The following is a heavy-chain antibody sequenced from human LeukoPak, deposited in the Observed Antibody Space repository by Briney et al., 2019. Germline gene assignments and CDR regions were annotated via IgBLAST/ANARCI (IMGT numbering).Heavy chain of an antibody. CDR1: GGSFSGYY. CDR2: INHGGST. D-gene: IGHD4-17*01. Sequence: SETLSLTCAVYGGSFSGYYWGWIRQTPGKGLEWTGEINHGGSTNYNPSLKSRVTMSVDTSKNQFSLNLASVTAADTAVYYCARASDNDDYSLDYFYYMDVWGEGTTVAVSS. J-gene: IGHJ6*03. CDR3: ARASDNDDYSLDYFYYMDV. V-gene: IGHV4-34*01.